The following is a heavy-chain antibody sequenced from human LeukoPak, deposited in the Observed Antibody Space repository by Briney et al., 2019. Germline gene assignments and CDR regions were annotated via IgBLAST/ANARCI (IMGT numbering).Heavy chain of an antibody. D-gene: IGHD7-27*01. CDR1: GYTFTSYG. CDR3: ARRKFLGWFDP. CDR2: LNPNSGNA. V-gene: IGHV1-8*03. J-gene: IGHJ5*02. Sequence: ASVKVSCKASGYTFTSYGISWVRQATGQGLEWMGWLNPNSGNAGYAQKFQGRVTISRNTSISTAYMELSSLRSDDTAIYYCARRKFLGWFDPWGQGTLVTVSS.